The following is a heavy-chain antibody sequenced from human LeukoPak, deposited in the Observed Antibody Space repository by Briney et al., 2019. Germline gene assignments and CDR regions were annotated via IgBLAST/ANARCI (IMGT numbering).Heavy chain of an antibody. CDR2: IIPIFDTA. CDR3: ARGPFTYYDILTGWSKNYYYYGMDV. CDR1: GGTFSSYA. V-gene: IGHV1-69*13. Sequence: ASVKVSCKASGGTFSSYAISWVRQAPGQGLEWMGGIIPIFDTANYAQKFQGRVTITADESTSTAYMKLSSLRSEDTAVYYCARGPFTYYDILTGWSKNYYYYGMDVWGKGTTVTVSS. D-gene: IGHD3-9*01. J-gene: IGHJ6*04.